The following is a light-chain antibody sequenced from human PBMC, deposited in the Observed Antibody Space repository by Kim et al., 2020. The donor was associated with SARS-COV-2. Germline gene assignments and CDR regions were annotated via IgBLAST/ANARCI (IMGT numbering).Light chain of an antibody. CDR2: GAS. CDR3: QQYNSSPPRVT. CDR1: QSVSSSY. Sequence: EIVLTQSPGTLSLSPGERATLSCRASQSVSSSYLAWYQQKPGQAPRLLIYGASSSATGIPDRFSGSGSGTDFTITISRLAPEDFAVYYRQQYNSSPPRVTFGQRTKVDIK. J-gene: IGKJ1*01. V-gene: IGKV3-20*01.